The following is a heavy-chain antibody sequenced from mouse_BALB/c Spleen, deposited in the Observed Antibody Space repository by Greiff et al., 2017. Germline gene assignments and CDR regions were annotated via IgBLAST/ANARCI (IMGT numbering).Heavy chain of an antibody. J-gene: IGHJ3*01. V-gene: IGHV1S127*01. Sequence: QVQLQQSGPQLVRPGASVKISCKASGYSFTSYWMHWVKQRPGQGLEWIGMIDPSDSETRLNQKFKDKATLTVDKSSSTAYMQLSSPTSEDSAVYYCARSFYGNSFADWGQGTLVTVSA. CDR3: ARSFYGNSFAD. D-gene: IGHD2-10*01. CDR1: GYSFTSYW. CDR2: IDPSDSET.